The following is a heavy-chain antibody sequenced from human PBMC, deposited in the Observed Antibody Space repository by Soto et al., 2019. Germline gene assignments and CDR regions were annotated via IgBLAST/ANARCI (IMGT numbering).Heavy chain of an antibody. CDR1: GNTFTNFG. D-gene: IGHD2-2*01. J-gene: IGHJ5*02. Sequence: ASVKVSCKASGNTFTNFGVTWVRQAPGQGLEWMGWISAYTDDPNYAQKFQGRVTMTIDTSTSTAYLDLRSLTSDDTAVYYCARVIPGAEAWFDPWGRGTLVTVSS. V-gene: IGHV1-18*01. CDR2: ISAYTDDP. CDR3: ARVIPGAEAWFDP.